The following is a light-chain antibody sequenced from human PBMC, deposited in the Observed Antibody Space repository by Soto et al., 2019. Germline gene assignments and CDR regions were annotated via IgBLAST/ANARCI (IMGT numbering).Light chain of an antibody. CDR1: QSVSSSY. J-gene: IGKJ1*01. V-gene: IGKV3-20*01. Sequence: EIVLTQSPGNLSLSPGERATLSCTASQSVSSSYLGWYQQKPGQAPRLLIYGTSSRATGIPDRFSGSGSGTDFTLTISRLEPEDFAVYYCHHYGSSPPRTFGQGTKVEIK. CDR3: HHYGSSPPRT. CDR2: GTS.